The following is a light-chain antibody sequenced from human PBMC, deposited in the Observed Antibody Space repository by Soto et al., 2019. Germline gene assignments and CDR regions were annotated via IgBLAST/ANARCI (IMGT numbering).Light chain of an antibody. CDR2: DAS. Sequence: DIQMTQSPSTLSASVGDRVTITCRASQSISSWLAWYQQKPGKAPKLLIYDASSLERVVPSRFSGSGSGTEFTITISSLQPDDFATYHCQQYNSTPYTFGQGTKLEIK. J-gene: IGKJ2*01. V-gene: IGKV1-5*01. CDR1: QSISSW. CDR3: QQYNSTPYT.